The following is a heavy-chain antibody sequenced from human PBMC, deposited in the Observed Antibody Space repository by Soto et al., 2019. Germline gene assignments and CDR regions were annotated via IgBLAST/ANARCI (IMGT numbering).Heavy chain of an antibody. D-gene: IGHD3-3*01. V-gene: IGHV3-74*01. Sequence: GGSLRLSCAASGFTFSSYWMHWVRQAPGKGLVWVSRINSDGSSTSYADSVKGRFTISRDNAKNTLYLQMNSLRAEDTAVYYCARIPTYYDFWSGYYTPLYYYGMDVWGQGTTVTVSS. CDR2: INSDGSST. J-gene: IGHJ6*02. CDR3: ARIPTYYDFWSGYYTPLYYYGMDV. CDR1: GFTFSSYW.